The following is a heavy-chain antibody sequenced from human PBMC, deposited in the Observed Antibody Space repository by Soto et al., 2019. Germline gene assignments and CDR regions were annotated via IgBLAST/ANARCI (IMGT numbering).Heavy chain of an antibody. D-gene: IGHD2-2*03. CDR2: IYYSGST. J-gene: IGHJ6*03. V-gene: IGHV4-39*01. CDR3: ARHGYCSSTSCYGDYYYYMDV. CDR1: GGSISSSSYY. Sequence: QLQLQESGPGLVKPSETLSLTCTVSGGSISSSSYYWGWIRQPPGKGLEWIGRIYYSGSTYYNPSLKLLVTLSLDTSKNQFSLNLSSVTAADTAVYYCARHGYCSSTSCYGDYYYYMDVWGKGTTVTVSS.